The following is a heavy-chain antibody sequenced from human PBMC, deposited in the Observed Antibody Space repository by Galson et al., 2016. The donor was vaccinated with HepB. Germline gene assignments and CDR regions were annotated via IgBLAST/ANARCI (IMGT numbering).Heavy chain of an antibody. J-gene: IGHJ6*02. CDR3: AKGVGLYDILTIHYRGI. CDR2: ISSNGGGT. Sequence: SLRLSCAASGFTFNTYAMNWVRQAPGKGLVWVSAISSNGGGTHYSDSVKGRFTISRDNSQNMLYLHMTNLRAGDTAIYYCAKGVGLYDILTIHYRGIWGQGTTVTVSS. D-gene: IGHD3-9*01. V-gene: IGHV3-23*01. CDR1: GFTFNTYA.